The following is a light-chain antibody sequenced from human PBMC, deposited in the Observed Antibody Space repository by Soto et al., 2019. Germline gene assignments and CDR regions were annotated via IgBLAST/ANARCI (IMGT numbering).Light chain of an antibody. CDR3: QYYGNSPLT. Sequence: EIVMTQSPATLSVSPGERATLSCRASQRVSSNLAWYQQKPGRAPRLLIYGASTRATDIPAKFSGSGSETEFTLTINSLQSEDFAVYYCQYYGNSPLTFGQGTKVDIK. J-gene: IGKJ1*01. V-gene: IGKV3-15*01. CDR1: QRVSSN. CDR2: GAS.